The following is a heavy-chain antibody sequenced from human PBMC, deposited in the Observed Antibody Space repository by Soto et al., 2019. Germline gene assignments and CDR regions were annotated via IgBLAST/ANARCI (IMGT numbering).Heavy chain of an antibody. D-gene: IGHD2-15*01. CDR2: IIPIFGTA. J-gene: IGHJ6*02. Sequence: KVSCKASGGTFSSYTISWVRQAPGQGLEWMGGIIPIFGTANYAQKFQGRVTITADESTSTAYMELSSLRSEDTAVYYCARDNGYSNYYYYYGMDVWGQGTTVTVS. V-gene: IGHV1-69*01. CDR1: GGTFSSYT. CDR3: ARDNGYSNYYYYYGMDV.